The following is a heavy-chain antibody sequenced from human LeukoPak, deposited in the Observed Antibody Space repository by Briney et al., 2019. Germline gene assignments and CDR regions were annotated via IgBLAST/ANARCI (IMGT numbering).Heavy chain of an antibody. CDR3: ARGKRYGVFDY. Sequence: SETLSLTCTVSGDSISSYYWSWIRQPPGKGLEWIGYIYYSGSTNYNPSLKSRVTISVDMSKNQFSLKLSSVTAADTAVYYCARGKRYGVFDYWGQGTLVTVSS. V-gene: IGHV4-59*01. J-gene: IGHJ4*02. CDR1: GDSISSYY. CDR2: IYYSGST. D-gene: IGHD3-9*01.